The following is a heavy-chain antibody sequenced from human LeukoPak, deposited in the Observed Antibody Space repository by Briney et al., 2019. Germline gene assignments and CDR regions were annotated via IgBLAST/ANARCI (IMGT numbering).Heavy chain of an antibody. CDR3: ARASSGYSGYGPGSYYYYMDV. J-gene: IGHJ6*03. CDR2: INHSGST. V-gene: IGHV4-34*01. Sequence: SETLSLTCAVYGGSFSGYYWSWIRQPPGKGLEWIGEINHSGSTHYNPSLKSRVTISVDTSKNQFSLKLSSVTAADAAVYYCARASSGYSGYGPGSYYYYMDVWGKGTTVTVSS. D-gene: IGHD5-12*01. CDR1: GGSFSGYY.